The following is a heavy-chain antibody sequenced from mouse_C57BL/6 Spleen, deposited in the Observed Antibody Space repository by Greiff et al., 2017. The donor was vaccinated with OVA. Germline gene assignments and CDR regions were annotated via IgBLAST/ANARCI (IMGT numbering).Heavy chain of an antibody. CDR3: ARDEGDYSLDY. CDR1: GYTFTSYT. D-gene: IGHD2-12*01. Sequence: QVQLKESGAELARPGASVKMSCKASGYTFTSYTMHWVKQRPGQGLEWIGYINPSSGYTKYNQKFKDKATLTADKSSSTAYMQLSSLTSEDSAVYYCARDEGDYSLDYWGQGTTLTVSS. V-gene: IGHV1-4*01. CDR2: INPSSGYT. J-gene: IGHJ2*01.